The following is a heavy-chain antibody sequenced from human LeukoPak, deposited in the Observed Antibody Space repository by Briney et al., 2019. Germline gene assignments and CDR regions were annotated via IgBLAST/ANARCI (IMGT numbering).Heavy chain of an antibody. V-gene: IGHV4-34*01. CDR1: GGFFSGYY. J-gene: IGHJ4*02. D-gene: IGHD4/OR15-4a*01. CDR3: ARAPDYGPPNFDY. Sequence: SETLSLTCAVYGGFFSGYYWSWLRQPPGKGLDGMGEINHSGSTNYNPCLKSRVTISVDTSKNQFSLKLSSVTAADTAVYYCARAPDYGPPNFDYWGQGTLVTVSS. CDR2: INHSGST.